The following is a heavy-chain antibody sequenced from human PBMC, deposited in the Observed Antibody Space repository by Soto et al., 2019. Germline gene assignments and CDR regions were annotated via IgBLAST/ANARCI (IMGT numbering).Heavy chain of an antibody. CDR1: GFTFSSHA. CDR2: ISGSGGST. Sequence: EVQLLESGGGLVQPGGSLRLSCAASGFTFSSHAMSWVRQAPGKGLEWVSAISGSGGSTYYADSVKGRFTISRDNSKNTLYLQMNGLRAEYTAVDYCARYSNSDWFDPWGQGTLVTVSS. J-gene: IGHJ5*02. CDR3: ARYSNSDWFDP. D-gene: IGHD4-4*01. V-gene: IGHV3-23*01.